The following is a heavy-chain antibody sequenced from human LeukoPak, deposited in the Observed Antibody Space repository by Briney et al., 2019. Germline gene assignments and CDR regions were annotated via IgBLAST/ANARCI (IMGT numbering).Heavy chain of an antibody. Sequence: ASVKVSCKASGGTLNTHIFTWVRQAPGQGLEWMGWINPNSGGTNYAQKFQGRVTMTRDTSISTAYMELSRLRSDDTAVYYCAGDGGTLVYVNWYFDLWGRGTLVTVSS. J-gene: IGHJ2*01. D-gene: IGHD4-23*01. V-gene: IGHV1-2*02. CDR1: GGTLNTHI. CDR2: INPNSGGT. CDR3: AGDGGTLVYVNWYFDL.